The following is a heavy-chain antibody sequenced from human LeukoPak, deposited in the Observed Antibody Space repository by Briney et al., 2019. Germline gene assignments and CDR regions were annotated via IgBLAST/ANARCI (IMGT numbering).Heavy chain of an antibody. D-gene: IGHD2-2*03. J-gene: IGHJ4*02. CDR2: IYADESNI. CDR1: GYSFPTYW. CDR3: ARPPSRGYSSSFEY. Sequence: GESLKISCEGSGYSFPTYWIAWVRQMPGKGLEWMGIIYADESNIRYSPSFQGQVTISADKSISTAYLQWSSLKASDTAMYYCARPPSRGYSSSFEYWGQGTLVTVSS. V-gene: IGHV5-51*01.